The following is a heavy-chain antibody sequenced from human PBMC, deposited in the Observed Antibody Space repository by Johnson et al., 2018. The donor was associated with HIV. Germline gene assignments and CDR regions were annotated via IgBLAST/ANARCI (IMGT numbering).Heavy chain of an antibody. CDR1: GFSVSRNY. Sequence: QVLLVESGGGLVQPGGSLRLSCAASGFSVSRNYKTWVRQAPGKGLEWVAVISYDGSSKYYAESLKGRISISRDNSMNTLYLQMNSLRAEDTAVYYCAREATYSSSWYHDVFDIWGQGTMVTVSS. CDR3: AREATYSSSWYHDVFDI. V-gene: IGHV3-30-3*01. CDR2: ISYDGSSK. J-gene: IGHJ3*02. D-gene: IGHD6-13*01.